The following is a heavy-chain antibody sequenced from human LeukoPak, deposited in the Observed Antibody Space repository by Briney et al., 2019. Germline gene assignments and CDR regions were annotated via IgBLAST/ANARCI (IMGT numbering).Heavy chain of an antibody. CDR1: GGSISSYY. Sequence: TSETLSLTCTVSGGSISSYYWSWIRQPPGKGLEWIGYIYYSGSTNYNPSLKSRVTISVDTSKNQFSLKLSSVTAADTAVYYCARTDYYDSSGYYGYWGQGTLVTVSS. D-gene: IGHD3-22*01. CDR3: ARTDYYDSSGYYGY. CDR2: IYYSGST. V-gene: IGHV4-59*01. J-gene: IGHJ4*02.